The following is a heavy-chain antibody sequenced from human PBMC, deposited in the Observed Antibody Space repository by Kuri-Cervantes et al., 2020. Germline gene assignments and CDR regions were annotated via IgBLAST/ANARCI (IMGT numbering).Heavy chain of an antibody. V-gene: IGHV3-30*18. J-gene: IGHJ4*02. Sequence: GESLKISCAASGFTFSSYWMHWVRQAPGKGLEWVAVISYDGSNKYYADSVKGRFTISRDNSKNTLYLQMNSLRAEDTAVYYCAKLAAAGTGIFDYWGQGTLVTVSS. CDR2: ISYDGSNK. CDR3: AKLAAAGTGIFDY. D-gene: IGHD6-13*01. CDR1: GFTFSSYW.